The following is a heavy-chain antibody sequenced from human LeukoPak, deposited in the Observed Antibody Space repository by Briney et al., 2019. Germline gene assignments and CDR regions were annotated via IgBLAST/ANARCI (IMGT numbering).Heavy chain of an antibody. Sequence: ASVNVSCKASGYTFTGYYMHWVRQAPGQGLEWMGWINPNSGGTNYAQKFQGRVTMTRDTSISTAYMELSRLRSDDTAVYYGAREAPRYYGSGSHGEFDYWGQGTLVTVSS. D-gene: IGHD3-10*01. J-gene: IGHJ4*02. CDR2: INPNSGGT. CDR1: GYTFTGYY. V-gene: IGHV1-2*02. CDR3: AREAPRYYGSGSHGEFDY.